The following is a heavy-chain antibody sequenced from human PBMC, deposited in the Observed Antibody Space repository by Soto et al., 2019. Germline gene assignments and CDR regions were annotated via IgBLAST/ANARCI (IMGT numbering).Heavy chain of an antibody. Sequence: QVQLVQSGAEVKKPGASVRVSCRASGYTFTSYGISWVRQAPGQGLEWMGWISAYNGNTDYAQTLQGRVTMTTDTSTSTAHVELRSLRYNDTAAYYGARLWASCSGLRCLDYWGQGTLVPVAS. CDR3: ARLWASCSGLRCLDY. D-gene: IGHD2-15*01. V-gene: IGHV1-18*01. J-gene: IGHJ4*02. CDR2: ISAYNGNT. CDR1: GYTFTSYG.